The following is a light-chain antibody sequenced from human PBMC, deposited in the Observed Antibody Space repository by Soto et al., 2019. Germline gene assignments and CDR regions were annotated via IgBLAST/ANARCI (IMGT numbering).Light chain of an antibody. Sequence: DVVMTQSPLTLPVTPGEPASISCGSSQTLLHTDGYNYLDWYVQKPGQSPQLLIYLGSNRASGVPDRCSGSGSGTDFTLKITRVETEDVGVDYCMQSLQTPPTFGQGTKVEIK. CDR3: MQSLQTPPT. V-gene: IGKV2-28*01. CDR1: QTLLHTDGYNY. CDR2: LGS. J-gene: IGKJ1*01.